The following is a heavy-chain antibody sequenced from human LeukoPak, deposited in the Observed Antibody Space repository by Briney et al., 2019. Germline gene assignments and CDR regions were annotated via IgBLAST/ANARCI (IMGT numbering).Heavy chain of an antibody. CDR1: GFIFSNYA. CDR2: FSGSGGST. J-gene: IGHJ4*02. V-gene: IGHV3-23*01. CDR3: ASYYYDSSVLDY. D-gene: IGHD3-22*01. Sequence: GGSLRLSCAASGFIFSNYAMSWVRQAPGKGLQWVSAFSGSGGSTYYADSVKGRFTISRDNAKKSLYLQMNSLRAEDTAVYYCASYYYDSSVLDYWGQGTLVTVSS.